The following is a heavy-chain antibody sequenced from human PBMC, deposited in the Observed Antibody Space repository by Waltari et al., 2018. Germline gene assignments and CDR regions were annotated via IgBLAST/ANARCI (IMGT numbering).Heavy chain of an antibody. J-gene: IGHJ4*02. Sequence: QVQLQQWGAGLLKPSETLSLTCAVYGGSFSGYYWSWIRQPPGKGLEWIGEINHSGSTNYNPSLKSRVTISVDTSKNQFSLKLSSVTAADTAVYYCARGTNPVLRFLGVWGQGTLVTVSS. V-gene: IGHV4-34*01. D-gene: IGHD3-3*01. CDR1: GGSFSGYY. CDR2: INHSGST. CDR3: ARGTNPVLRFLGV.